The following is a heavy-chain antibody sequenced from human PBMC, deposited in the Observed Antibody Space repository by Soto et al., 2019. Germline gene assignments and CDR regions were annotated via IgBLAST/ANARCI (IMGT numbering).Heavy chain of an antibody. Sequence: LRLSCAASGFTFSSYWMHWVRQAPGKGLVWVSRINSDGSSTSYADSVKGRFTISRDNAKNTLYLQMNSLRAEDTAVYYCASTDYYDSSGYPGHAFDIWGQGTMVTVSS. CDR1: GFTFSSYW. D-gene: IGHD3-22*01. CDR2: INSDGSST. J-gene: IGHJ3*02. V-gene: IGHV3-74*01. CDR3: ASTDYYDSSGYPGHAFDI.